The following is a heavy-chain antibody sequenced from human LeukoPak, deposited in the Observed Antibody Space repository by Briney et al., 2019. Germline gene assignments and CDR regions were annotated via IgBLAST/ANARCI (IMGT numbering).Heavy chain of an antibody. V-gene: IGHV3-74*01. CDR3: ARSAYTDY. CDR1: GFTFSTYW. D-gene: IGHD3-16*01. Sequence: PGGSLRLSCAASGFTFSTYWMHGVRQGPGKGRVCVSRIRGDGNSATYADFVKVRFTISRDNAKNTLSLKMNSLRAEDTAVYYCARSAYTDYWGQGTLVTVSS. CDR2: IRGDGNSA. J-gene: IGHJ4*02.